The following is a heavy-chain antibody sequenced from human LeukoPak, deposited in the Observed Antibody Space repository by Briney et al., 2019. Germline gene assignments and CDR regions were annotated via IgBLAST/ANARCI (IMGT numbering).Heavy chain of an antibody. J-gene: IGHJ4*02. CDR1: GFTVSSNY. V-gene: IGHV3-53*01. Sequence: GGSLRLSCAASGFTVSSNYMSWVRQVPGKGLEWVSVIYSGGSTYYADSVKGRFTISRDNSKNTLYLQMNSLRAEDTAVYYCARARYGSGSPFDCWGQGTLVTVSS. CDR3: ARARYGSGSPFDC. D-gene: IGHD3-10*01. CDR2: IYSGGST.